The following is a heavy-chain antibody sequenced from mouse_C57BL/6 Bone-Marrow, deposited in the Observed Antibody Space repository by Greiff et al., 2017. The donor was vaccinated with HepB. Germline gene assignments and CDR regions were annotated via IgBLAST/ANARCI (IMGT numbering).Heavy chain of an antibody. V-gene: IGHV5-4*03. J-gene: IGHJ3*01. CDR1: GFTFSSYA. CDR2: ISDGGSYT. Sequence: EVMLVESGGGLVKPGGSLKLSCAASGFTFSSYAMSWVRQTPEKRLEWVATISDGGSYTYYPDNVKGRFTISRDNAKNNLYLQLSHLKSEDTAMYYCASERRLPFAYWGQGTLVTVSA. CDR3: ASERRLPFAY.